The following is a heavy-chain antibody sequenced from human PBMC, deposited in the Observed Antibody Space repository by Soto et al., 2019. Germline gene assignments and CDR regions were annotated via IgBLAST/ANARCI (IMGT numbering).Heavy chain of an antibody. CDR2: INHSGST. CDR1: GGSFSGYY. D-gene: IGHD2-15*01. J-gene: IGHJ6*02. V-gene: IGHV4-34*01. Sequence: QVQLQQWGAGLLKPSETLSLTCAVYGGSFSGYYWSWIRQPPGKGLEWIGEINHSGSTNYNPSLKSRVTISVDMSKNQFSLKLSSVTAADTAVYYCARAPPYCSGGSCYSGFGMDVWGQGTTVTVSS. CDR3: ARAPPYCSGGSCYSGFGMDV.